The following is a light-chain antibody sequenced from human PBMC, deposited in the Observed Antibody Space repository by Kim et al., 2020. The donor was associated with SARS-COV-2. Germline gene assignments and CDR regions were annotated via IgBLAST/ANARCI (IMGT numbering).Light chain of an antibody. CDR1: SIGWES. Sequence: AASGTSGGYSIGWESVHWYQQRQRQATGLVIYYDKNRPSGIAERFSCSNSNNTNTVTINRVEAGDEDDDYYQLWDWGTDHVVFGGGTQLTVL. CDR2: YDK. J-gene: IGLJ2*01. CDR3: QLWDWGTDHVV. V-gene: IGLV3-21*04.